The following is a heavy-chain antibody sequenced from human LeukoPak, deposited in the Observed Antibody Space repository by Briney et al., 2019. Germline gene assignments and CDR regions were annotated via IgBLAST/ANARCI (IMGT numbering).Heavy chain of an antibody. CDR2: ISSSSSTV. D-gene: IGHD3-10*01. CDR3: ARDRWAYGSGSYCDY. Sequence: GGSLRHSCAASGFTFSSHSMNWVRQAPGKGLECVSYISSSSSTVYYAESVRGRFTISRDNAKNSLYLQMNSLRDEDTAIYYCARDRWAYGSGSYCDYWGQGTLVTVSS. J-gene: IGHJ4*02. V-gene: IGHV3-48*02. CDR1: GFTFSSHS.